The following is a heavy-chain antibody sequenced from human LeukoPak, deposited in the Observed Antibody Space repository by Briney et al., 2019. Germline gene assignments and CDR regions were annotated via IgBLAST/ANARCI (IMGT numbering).Heavy chain of an antibody. Sequence: SETLSLTCTVSGSSISSSSYYWGWIRQPPGKGLEWIGSIYYNGDTYRNPSLRSRLTISVDTSNNQFSLKLSSVTAADTAVYYCARDVLNSGNYYYYGMDVWGQGTTVTVSS. J-gene: IGHJ6*02. CDR3: ARDVLNSGNYYYYGMDV. V-gene: IGHV4-39*07. CDR1: GSSISSSSYY. CDR2: IYYNGDT. D-gene: IGHD5-12*01.